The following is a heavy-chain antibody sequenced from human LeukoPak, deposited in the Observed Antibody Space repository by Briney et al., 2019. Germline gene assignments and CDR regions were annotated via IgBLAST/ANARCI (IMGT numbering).Heavy chain of an antibody. CDR3: ARVPRGYGSGSYYVY. Sequence: ASVKVSCKASGYTFTGYYMHWVRQAPGQGLEWMGWINPNSGGTNYAQKFQGRVTMTRDTSISTAYMELSRLRSDDTAVYYCARVPRGYGSGSYYVYWGQGTLVTVSS. CDR1: GYTFTGYY. D-gene: IGHD3-10*01. CDR2: INPNSGGT. J-gene: IGHJ4*02. V-gene: IGHV1-2*02.